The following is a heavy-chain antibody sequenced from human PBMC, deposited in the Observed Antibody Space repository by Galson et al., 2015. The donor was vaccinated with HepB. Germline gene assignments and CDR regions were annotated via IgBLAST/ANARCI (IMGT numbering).Heavy chain of an antibody. V-gene: IGHV3-23*01. Sequence: SLRLSCAASGFTFNTYAMSWVRQAPGKGLEWVSAISGTGDNTYYADSVKGRFTISRDNARNTLHLQMNSLRAEDTAVYYCGSGPTRYTGWYRGLPKFFQHRGQGTLITVSS. CDR3: GSGPTRYTGWYRGLPKFFQH. CDR1: GFTFNTYA. D-gene: IGHD6-19*01. CDR2: ISGTGDNT. J-gene: IGHJ1*01.